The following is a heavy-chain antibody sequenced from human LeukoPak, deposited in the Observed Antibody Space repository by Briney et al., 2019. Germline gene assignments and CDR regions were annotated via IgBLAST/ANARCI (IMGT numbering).Heavy chain of an antibody. J-gene: IGHJ4*02. Sequence: GGSLRLSCAASGFTFSSYDMHWVRQATGKGLEWVSAIGTAGDTYYPGSVKGRFTISRENAKNSLYLQMNSLRAGYTAVYYCARGIPLVRGVISGFDYWGQGTLVTVSS. CDR3: ARGIPLVRGVISGFDY. CDR1: GFTFSSYD. D-gene: IGHD3-10*01. V-gene: IGHV3-13*01. CDR2: IGTAGDT.